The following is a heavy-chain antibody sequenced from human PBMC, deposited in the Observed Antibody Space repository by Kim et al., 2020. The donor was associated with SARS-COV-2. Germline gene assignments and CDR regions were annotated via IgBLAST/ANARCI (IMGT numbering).Heavy chain of an antibody. CDR3: AKEASGSYIDY. V-gene: IGHV3-33*03. CDR2: IWYDGSNK. CDR1: GFTFSSYG. J-gene: IGHJ4*02. D-gene: IGHD1-26*01. Sequence: GGSRRFSCAASGFTFSSYGMHWVRQAPGKGLEWLAVIWYDGSNKYYADSVKGRFPISRDKSKNTLYLQMNSLRAEDTACYYRAKEASGSYIDYWGQGTLV.